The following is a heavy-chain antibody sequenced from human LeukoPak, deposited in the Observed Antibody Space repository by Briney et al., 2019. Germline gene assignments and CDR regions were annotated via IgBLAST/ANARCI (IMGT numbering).Heavy chain of an antibody. CDR3: ARDRMGSADFWSGYYTGTFDY. D-gene: IGHD3-3*01. Sequence: GGSLRLSCTASGFNFYRFTMHWVRQSPGKGLEWVSFIGRDGRVTSYADSVKGRFTISRDNAKNSLDLQMNSLRAEDTAVHYCARDRMGSADFWSGYYTGTFDYWGQGTLVTVSS. J-gene: IGHJ4*02. V-gene: IGHV3-43*01. CDR2: IGRDGRVT. CDR1: GFNFYRFT.